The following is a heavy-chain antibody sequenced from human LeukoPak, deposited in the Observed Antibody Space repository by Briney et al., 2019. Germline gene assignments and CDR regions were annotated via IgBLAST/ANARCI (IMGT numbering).Heavy chain of an antibody. Sequence: PGGSLRLSCAASGLTFSTYAMRWVCQAPSKGLEWVSAISDRGDSTHYADSVKGRFTISRDSSKNTLYLQMNSLRGEDTAVYYCAKGRWGLTINNFDIWGQGTMVTVSS. CDR2: ISDRGDST. D-gene: IGHD3-9*01. J-gene: IGHJ3*02. CDR3: AKGRWGLTINNFDI. CDR1: GLTFSTYA. V-gene: IGHV3-23*01.